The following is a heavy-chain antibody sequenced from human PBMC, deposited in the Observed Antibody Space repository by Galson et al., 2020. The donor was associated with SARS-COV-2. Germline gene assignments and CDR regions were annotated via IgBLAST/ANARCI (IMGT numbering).Heavy chain of an antibody. V-gene: IGHV1-24*01. D-gene: IGHD3-3*01. CDR2: IDPDAGEP. CDR1: RQTLTEYP. CDR3: TTVSVLRFLGVDAFDI. Sequence: ASVTLSCKVPRQTLTEYPIHCVRQPPGNGLEWMGGIDPDAGEPTYAQRFQGRVTMTEDTSTETAYMELRSLRPQDTAVYYCTTVSVLRFLGVDAFDIWGQGTMVTVSS. J-gene: IGHJ3*02.